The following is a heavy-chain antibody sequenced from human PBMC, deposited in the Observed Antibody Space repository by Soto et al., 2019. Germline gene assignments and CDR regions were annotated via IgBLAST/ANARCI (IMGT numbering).Heavy chain of an antibody. CDR2: INGGNGHT. Sequence: QVQLVQSGAEVKKPGASVKVSCKGSGYTFTNYPMHWVRQAPGQRLEWMGWINGGNGHTKYSQKFQYRVTITRDSSARTGYMELSSLTSEDTAVYYCVMQSGGVVYWGQGTLVTVSS. CDR1: GYTFTNYP. CDR3: VMQSGGVVY. J-gene: IGHJ4*02. D-gene: IGHD5-12*01. V-gene: IGHV1-3*01.